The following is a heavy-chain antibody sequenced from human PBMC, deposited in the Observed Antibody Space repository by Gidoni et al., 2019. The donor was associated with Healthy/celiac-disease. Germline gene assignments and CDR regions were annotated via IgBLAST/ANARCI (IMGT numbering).Heavy chain of an antibody. CDR3: ARDLALWFGELSA. D-gene: IGHD3-10*01. Sequence: QVQLVASGGGVVQPGRSLRLSCAASGFTFSSYAMHWVRQAPGKGLEWVAVISYDGSNKYYADSVKGRFTISRDNSKNTLYLQMNSLRAEDTAVYYCARDLALWFGELSAWGQGTLVTVSS. J-gene: IGHJ5*02. CDR2: ISYDGSNK. CDR1: GFTFSSYA. V-gene: IGHV3-30*04.